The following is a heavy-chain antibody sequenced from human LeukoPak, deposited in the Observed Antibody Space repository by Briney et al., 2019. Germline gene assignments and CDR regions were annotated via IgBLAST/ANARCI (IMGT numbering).Heavy chain of an antibody. Sequence: PGGSLRLSCAASGFTFSSYWMHWVRQAPGKGLVWVSRMNSDESSTSYADSVKGRFTISRDNAKSTLYLQMNSLRAEDTAVYYCAREIPYYPDYWGQGTLVTVSS. J-gene: IGHJ4*02. D-gene: IGHD3-10*01. CDR2: MNSDESST. CDR1: GFTFSSYW. V-gene: IGHV3-74*01. CDR3: AREIPYYPDY.